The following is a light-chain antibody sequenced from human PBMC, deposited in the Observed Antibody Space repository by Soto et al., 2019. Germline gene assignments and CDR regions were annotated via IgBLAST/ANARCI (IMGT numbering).Light chain of an antibody. V-gene: IGKV1-9*01. CDR2: DAS. J-gene: IGKJ1*01. Sequence: DIQLTQSPSFLSASVGDRVTITCRASQGVGNYLAWYQQRPGKAPNLLIYDASTLHSGVPSRFSGSGSGTEFTLTISSLQPDDFATYYCQQYNSYPVTFGQGTKVEIK. CDR1: QGVGNY. CDR3: QQYNSYPVT.